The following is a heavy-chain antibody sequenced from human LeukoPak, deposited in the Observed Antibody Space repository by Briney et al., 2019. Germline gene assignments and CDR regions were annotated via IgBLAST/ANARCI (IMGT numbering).Heavy chain of an antibody. CDR2: IYYSGST. CDR3: ARHKGTPTAAGVYYYYGMDV. CDR1: GGSISSYY. V-gene: IGHV4-59*08. Sequence: ASETLSLTGTVSGGSISSYYWSWNRQPPGKELEWIGYIYYSGSTNYNPSLKSRVTISVDTSKNQFSLKLSSVTAADTAVYYCARHKGTPTAAGVYYYYGMDVWGQGTTVTVSS. D-gene: IGHD6-13*01. J-gene: IGHJ6*02.